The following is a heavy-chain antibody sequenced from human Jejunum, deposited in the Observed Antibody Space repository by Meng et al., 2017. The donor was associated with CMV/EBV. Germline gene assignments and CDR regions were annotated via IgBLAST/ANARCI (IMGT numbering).Heavy chain of an antibody. Sequence: VEGVVSGGGLVHPGGSRRLACAASGFTFNRYCMTWVSQAPGKGLEWVANINEDGSEKYYVDSVKGRFTISRDNAKNSVYLQMNSLRVEDTAVYYCGRDGRPIDYWGQGTLVTVSS. D-gene: IGHD1-26*01. CDR1: GFTFNRYC. CDR3: GRDGRPIDY. J-gene: IGHJ4*02. CDR2: INEDGSEK. V-gene: IGHV3-7*04.